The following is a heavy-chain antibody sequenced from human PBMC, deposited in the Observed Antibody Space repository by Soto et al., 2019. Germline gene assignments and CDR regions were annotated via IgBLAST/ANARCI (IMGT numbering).Heavy chain of an antibody. D-gene: IGHD3-10*01. Sequence: GGSLRLSCAASGLTLSDHYLDWVRQAPGKGLEWVGRTRNKANSYNTEYVASVKDRFSISRDDSKNAVYLQMNSLNSDDTAGYYCAREGRSSYYGMDVWSQGTTVTVSS. CDR3: AREGRSSYYGMDV. CDR1: GLTLSDHY. CDR2: TRNKANSYNT. J-gene: IGHJ6*02. V-gene: IGHV3-72*01.